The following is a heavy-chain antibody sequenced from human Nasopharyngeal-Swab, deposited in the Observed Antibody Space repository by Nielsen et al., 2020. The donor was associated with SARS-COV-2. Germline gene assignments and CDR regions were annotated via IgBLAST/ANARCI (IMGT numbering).Heavy chain of an antibody. J-gene: IGHJ5*02. Sequence: SETLSLTCTVSGGSISSYYWSWIRQPPGKGLEWIGYIYYSGSTNYNPSLKSRVTISVDTSKNQFSLKLSSVTAADTAVYYCARRSGSGWYNWFDPWGQGTLVTVSS. D-gene: IGHD6-13*01. CDR2: IYYSGST. CDR1: GGSISSYY. CDR3: ARRSGSGWYNWFDP. V-gene: IGHV4-59*01.